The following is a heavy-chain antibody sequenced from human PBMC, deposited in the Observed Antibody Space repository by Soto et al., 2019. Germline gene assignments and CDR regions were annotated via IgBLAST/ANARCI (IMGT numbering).Heavy chain of an antibody. Sequence: EVQLLESGGGLVQPGGSQRLSCTASGFTFSSYALSWVRQAPGKGLEWVSSISGSGGSTYYADSVKGRVTISRDNSKNTLYLQMSSLRAEDTAVYYCGKESLKTPVTGPVDCWGQGTVVTVSS. J-gene: IGHJ4*02. CDR2: ISGSGGST. CDR3: GKESLKTPVTGPVDC. D-gene: IGHD6-19*01. V-gene: IGHV3-23*01. CDR1: GFTFSSYA.